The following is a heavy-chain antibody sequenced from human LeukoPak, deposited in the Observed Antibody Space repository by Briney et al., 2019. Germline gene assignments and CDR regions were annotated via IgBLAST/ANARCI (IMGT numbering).Heavy chain of an antibody. CDR1: GYTFTNYG. Sequence: GASVKVSCKASGYTFTNYGISWVRQAPGQGLEWMGWISAYNGNTNYAQILQGRITMTTDTSTGTVYMELRSLRSDDTAVYYCARGAAAPDYWGQGTVVTVSS. CDR2: ISAYNGNT. J-gene: IGHJ4*02. D-gene: IGHD2-2*01. V-gene: IGHV1-18*01. CDR3: ARGAAAPDY.